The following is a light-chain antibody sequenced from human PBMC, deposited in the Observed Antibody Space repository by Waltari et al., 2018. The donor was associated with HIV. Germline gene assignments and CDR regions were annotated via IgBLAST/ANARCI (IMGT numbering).Light chain of an antibody. CDR2: GNT. V-gene: IGLV1-40*01. CDR1: NSNIRAGYD. Sequence: QSALPQPPSVSGAPGQTLTISFTGPNSNIRAGYDVHWYQQLPGTAPKLLIAGNTYRPSGVPDRFSGSKSGTSASLTITGLLPEDEADYYCQSYDTGLSGSRVFGGGTKVTVL. J-gene: IGLJ3*02. CDR3: QSYDTGLSGSRV.